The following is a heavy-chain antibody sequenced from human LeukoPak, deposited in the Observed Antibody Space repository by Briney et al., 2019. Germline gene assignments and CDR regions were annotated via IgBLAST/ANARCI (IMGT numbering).Heavy chain of an antibody. V-gene: IGHV1-2*02. CDR1: GYTFTGYY. Sequence: ASVKVSFKASGYTFTGYYMHWVRQAPGQGLEWMGWINPNSGGTNYAQKFQGRVTMTRDTSISTAYMELSRLRSDDTAVYYCARDGSYYDSSGSPHYYYGMDVWGQGTTVTVSS. CDR3: ARDGSYYDSSGSPHYYYGMDV. CDR2: INPNSGGT. D-gene: IGHD3-22*01. J-gene: IGHJ6*02.